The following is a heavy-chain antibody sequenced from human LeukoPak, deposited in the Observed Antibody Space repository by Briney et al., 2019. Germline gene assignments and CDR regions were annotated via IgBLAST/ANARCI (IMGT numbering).Heavy chain of an antibody. V-gene: IGHV4-59*01. D-gene: IGHD4-23*01. CDR2: IYYSGST. J-gene: IGHJ3*02. CDR1: GGSISYYY. CDR3: ARITYGDNHFDI. Sequence: SEALSLTCTVSGGSISYYYWSWIRQPPGKGLEWIGYIYYSGSTNYNPSLKSRVTISVDTSKNQSSLKLNSVTAADTAVYYCARITYGDNHFDIWGQGTMVTVSS.